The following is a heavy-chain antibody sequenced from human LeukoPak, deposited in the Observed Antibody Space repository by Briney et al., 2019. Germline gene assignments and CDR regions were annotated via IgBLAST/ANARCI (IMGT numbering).Heavy chain of an antibody. J-gene: IGHJ4*02. CDR1: GGSISCYY. CDR2: ISYSGST. Sequence: SETLSLTCTDAGGSISCYYGSWVRQPPGRGLEWVGYISYSGSTNYKPSLKSGLTISVDTSKNKFSLKLSSVTAADTAIYYCARDGRAGSLFAYWGQGTLVTVSS. CDR3: ARDGRAGSLFAY. D-gene: IGHD6-19*01. V-gene: IGHV4-59*01.